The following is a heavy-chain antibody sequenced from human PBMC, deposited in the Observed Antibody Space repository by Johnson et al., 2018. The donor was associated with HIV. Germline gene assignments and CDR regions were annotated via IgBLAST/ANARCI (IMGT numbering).Heavy chain of an antibody. Sequence: QVQLVESGGGVVQPGGSLRLSCAASGFTFSSYAMHWVRQAPGKGLEWVAVISYDGSNKYYADSVKGRFSISRDNSKNTLYLQMNRLRAQDTAVYYCARDPKRSGSYYKDAFDIWGQGTMVTVSS. CDR2: ISYDGSNK. J-gene: IGHJ3*02. V-gene: IGHV3-30-3*01. CDR1: GFTFSSYA. CDR3: ARDPKRSGSYYKDAFDI. D-gene: IGHD3-10*01.